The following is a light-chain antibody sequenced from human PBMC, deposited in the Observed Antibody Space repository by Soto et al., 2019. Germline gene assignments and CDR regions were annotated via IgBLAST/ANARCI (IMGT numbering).Light chain of an antibody. Sequence: DIQMTPSPSTLSASVGDRVTITCRASQSISSWLAWYQQKPGKAPKLLIYDASSLESGVPSRFSGSGSGTEFTLTISSLQPDEFATYYCQQYNSYSQTFGQGTKVEIK. V-gene: IGKV1-5*01. CDR3: QQYNSYSQT. CDR2: DAS. CDR1: QSISSW. J-gene: IGKJ1*01.